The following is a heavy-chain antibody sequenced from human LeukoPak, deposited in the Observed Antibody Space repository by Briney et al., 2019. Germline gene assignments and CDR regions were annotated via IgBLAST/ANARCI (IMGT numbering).Heavy chain of an antibody. CDR1: GGSISSNSYY. Sequence: PSETLSLTCTVSGGSISSNSYYWGWIRQPPGKGLEWIGSIYYSGSTYYNPSLKSRVTISVDTSKNQFSLKLSSVTAADTAVYYCARAGDYYDSSGYYWGAFDIWGQGTMVTVSS. CDR2: IYYSGST. D-gene: IGHD3-22*01. CDR3: ARAGDYYDSSGYYWGAFDI. V-gene: IGHV4-39*07. J-gene: IGHJ3*02.